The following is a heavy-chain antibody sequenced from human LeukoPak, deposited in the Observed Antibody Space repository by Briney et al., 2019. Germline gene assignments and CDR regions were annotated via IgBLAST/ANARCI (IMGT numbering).Heavy chain of an antibody. J-gene: IGHJ4*02. Sequence: GGSLRLSCAASGFTFSSYSMNWVRQAPGKGLEWVSSISSGSSFIYYADSVKGRFTISRDDAKNSLYLQMNSLRAEDTAVYYCARGGPGYSSGWYFDYWGQGTLVTVSS. CDR1: GFTFSSYS. CDR3: ARGGPGYSSGWYFDY. CDR2: ISSGSSFI. V-gene: IGHV3-21*01. D-gene: IGHD6-19*01.